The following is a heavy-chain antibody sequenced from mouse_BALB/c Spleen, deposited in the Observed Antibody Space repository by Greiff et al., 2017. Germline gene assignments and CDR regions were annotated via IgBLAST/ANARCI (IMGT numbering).Heavy chain of an antibody. CDR2: IRNKANGYTT. Sequence: EVQGVESGGGLVQPGGSLRLSCATSGFTFTDYYMSWVRQPPGKALEWLGFIRNKANGYTTEYSASVKGRFTISRDNSQSILYLQMNTLRAEDSATYYCARLGSSGYPPYAMDYWGQGTSVTVSS. CDR3: ARLGSSGYPPYAMDY. V-gene: IGHV7-3*02. J-gene: IGHJ4*01. CDR1: GFTFTDYY. D-gene: IGHD3-1*01.